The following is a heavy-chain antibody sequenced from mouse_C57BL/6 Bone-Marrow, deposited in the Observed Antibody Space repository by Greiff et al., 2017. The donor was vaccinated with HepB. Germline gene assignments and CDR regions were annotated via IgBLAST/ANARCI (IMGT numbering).Heavy chain of an antibody. CDR1: GYTFTSYG. CDR2: IYIGNGYT. D-gene: IGHD2-2*01. J-gene: IGHJ4*01. V-gene: IGHV1-58*01. Sequence: DVHLVESGAELVRPGSSVKMSCKTSGYTFTSYGINWVKQRPGQGLEWIGYIYIGNGYTEYNEKFKGKATLTSDTSSSTAYMQLSSLTSEDPAIYFCAREEFGYPYAMDYWGQGTSVTVSS. CDR3: AREEFGYPYAMDY.